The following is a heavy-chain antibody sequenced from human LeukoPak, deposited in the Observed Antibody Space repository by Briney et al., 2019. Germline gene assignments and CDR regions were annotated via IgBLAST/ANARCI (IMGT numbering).Heavy chain of an antibody. Sequence: GGYLRLSCAASGFTFSSYAMSWVRQAPGKGLEWVSGINWNGGSTGYADSVKGRFTISRDNAKNSLYLQMNSLRAEDTALYYCARGSGDSSGYADYWGQGTLVTVSS. CDR2: INWNGGST. CDR3: ARGSGDSSGYADY. CDR1: GFTFSSYA. D-gene: IGHD3-22*01. V-gene: IGHV3-20*04. J-gene: IGHJ4*02.